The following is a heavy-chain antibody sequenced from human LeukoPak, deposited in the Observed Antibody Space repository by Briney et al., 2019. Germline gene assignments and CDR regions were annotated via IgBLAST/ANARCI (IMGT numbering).Heavy chain of an antibody. V-gene: IGHV4-34*01. CDR1: GGSFSGYY. Sequence: SETLSLTCAVYGGSFSGYYWSWIRQPPGKGLEWIGEINHSGSTNYNPSLKSRVTISVDTSKNQFSLKLSSVTAADTAVYHCARESDGDDYWGQGTLVTVSS. J-gene: IGHJ4*02. CDR2: INHSGST. D-gene: IGHD3-10*01. CDR3: ARESDGDDY.